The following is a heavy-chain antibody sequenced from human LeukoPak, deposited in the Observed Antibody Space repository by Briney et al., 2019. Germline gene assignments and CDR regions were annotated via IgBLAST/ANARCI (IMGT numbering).Heavy chain of an antibody. V-gene: IGHV4-34*01. J-gene: IGHJ4*02. Sequence: PSETLSLTCAVYGGSFSGYYWSWIRQPPGKGLEWIGEINHSGSTNYNPSLKSRVTISVDTSKNQFSLKLSSVTAADTAVYYCARGVAAAGTYYFDYWGQGTLVTVSS. CDR2: INHSGST. CDR3: ARGVAAAGTYYFDY. CDR1: GGSFSGYY. D-gene: IGHD6-13*01.